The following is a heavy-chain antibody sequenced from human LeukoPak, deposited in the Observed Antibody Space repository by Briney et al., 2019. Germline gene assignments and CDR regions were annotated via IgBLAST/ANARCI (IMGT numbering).Heavy chain of an antibody. J-gene: IGHJ5*02. V-gene: IGHV3-21*01. CDR1: GFTFSSYS. CDR2: ISSSSSDI. CDR3: AREFQYYDFWSGYYLFDP. D-gene: IGHD3-3*01. Sequence: KPGGSLRLSCAASGFTFSSYSMNWVRQAPGKGLEWVSSISSSSSDIYYADSVKGRFTISRDNAKNSLYLQMNSLRAEDTAVYYCAREFQYYDFWSGYYLFDPWGQGTLVTVSS.